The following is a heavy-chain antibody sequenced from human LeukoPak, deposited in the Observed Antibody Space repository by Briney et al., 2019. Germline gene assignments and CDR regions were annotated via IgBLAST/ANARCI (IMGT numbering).Heavy chain of an antibody. CDR1: GFTFSDHY. Sequence: GGSLTLSCAASGFTFSDHYMGWVRQAPGKGMEWVGRIRNRAKSYTTQCAPSVKDRFTISRDDSRNSLYLQMNSLKTEDTAVYFCARVGDYYDSRGYSTDAFDIWGQGTMVTVSS. CDR2: IRNRAKSYTT. D-gene: IGHD3-22*01. J-gene: IGHJ3*02. CDR3: ARVGDYYDSRGYSTDAFDI. V-gene: IGHV3-72*01.